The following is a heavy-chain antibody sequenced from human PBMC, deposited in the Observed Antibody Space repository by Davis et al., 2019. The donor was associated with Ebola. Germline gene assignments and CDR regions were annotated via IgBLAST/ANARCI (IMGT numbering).Heavy chain of an antibody. CDR3: AGAGYTSGWNFDN. J-gene: IGHJ4*02. Sequence: SETLSLTCTVSGYSISSGYYWGWIRQPPGKGLEWIGSIYHSGSTYYNPSLKSRVTISVDTSKNQFSLKLSSVTAADTAVYYCAGAGYTSGWNFDNWGQGTLVTVSS. CDR1: GYSISSGYY. V-gene: IGHV4-38-2*02. D-gene: IGHD6-19*01. CDR2: IYHSGST.